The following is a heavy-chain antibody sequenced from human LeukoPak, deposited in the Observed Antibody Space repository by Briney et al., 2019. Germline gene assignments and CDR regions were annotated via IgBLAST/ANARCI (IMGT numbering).Heavy chain of an antibody. J-gene: IGHJ5*02. CDR1: GGSFSGYY. CDR2: INHSGST. CDR3: ARRGRIQLWYNWFDP. V-gene: IGHV4-34*01. Sequence: SETLSLTCAVYGGSFSGYYWIWIRQPPGKGLEWIGEINHSGSTNYNPSLKSRVTISVDTSKNQFSLKLSSVTAADTAVYYCARRGRIQLWYNWFDPWGQGTLVTVSS. D-gene: IGHD5-18*01.